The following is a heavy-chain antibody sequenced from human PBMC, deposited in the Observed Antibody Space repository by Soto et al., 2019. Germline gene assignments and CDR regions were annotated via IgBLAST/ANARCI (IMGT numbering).Heavy chain of an antibody. CDR1: GFTFSDYY. D-gene: IGHD1-7*01. J-gene: IGHJ4*02. CDR2: ISSSSDST. V-gene: IGHV3-11*06. CDR3: ARGGVKGTTSRGQVYN. Sequence: VQVVESGGGLVKPGGSLRLSCAASGFTFSDYYMSWIRQAPGKGLEWVSFISSSSDSTKYADSVKGRFTISRDNAKNSLYLQLNSLRAEDTAVYYCARGGVKGTTSRGQVYNWGQGTLVTVSS.